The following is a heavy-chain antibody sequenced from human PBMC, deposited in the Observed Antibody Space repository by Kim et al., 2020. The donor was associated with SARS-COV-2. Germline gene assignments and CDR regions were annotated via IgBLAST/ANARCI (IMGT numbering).Heavy chain of an antibody. V-gene: IGHV4-59*01. CDR3: AGGERGFGERYYYYGMDV. Sequence: SETLSLTCTVSGGSISSYYWSWIRQPPGKGLEWIGYIYYSGSTNYNPSLKSRVTISVDTSKNQFSLKLSSVTAADTAVYYCAGGERGFGERYYYYGMDVWGQGTTVTVSS. J-gene: IGHJ6*02. CDR2: IYYSGST. CDR1: GGSISSYY. D-gene: IGHD3-10*01.